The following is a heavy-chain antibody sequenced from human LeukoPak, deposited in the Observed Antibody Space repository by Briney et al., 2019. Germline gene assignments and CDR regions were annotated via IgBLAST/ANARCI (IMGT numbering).Heavy chain of an antibody. J-gene: IGHJ4*02. D-gene: IGHD1-20*01. CDR1: GGSISSSSYY. V-gene: IGHV4-39*07. CDR3: ARDAQYNWNDREFDY. CDR2: IYYSGST. Sequence: PSETLSLTCTVSGGSISSSSYYWGWIRQPPGKGLEWIGSIYYSGSTYYNPSLKSRVTISVDTSKNQFSLKLSSVTAADTAVYYCARDAQYNWNDREFDYWGQGTLVTVSS.